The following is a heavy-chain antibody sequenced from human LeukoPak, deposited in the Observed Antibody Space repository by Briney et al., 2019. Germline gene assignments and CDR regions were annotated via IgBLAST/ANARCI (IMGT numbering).Heavy chain of an antibody. CDR2: ISSSSTSM. Sequence: PGGSLRLSCAASGFTFSSYSMNWVRQAPGKGLEWVSSISSSSTSMYYADSVKGRFTISRDNAKNSLYLQMNSLRAEDTAVYYCSRERGYSYGYSDYWGQGTPVTVSS. CDR1: GFTFSSYS. V-gene: IGHV3-21*01. CDR3: SRERGYSYGYSDY. J-gene: IGHJ4*02. D-gene: IGHD5-18*01.